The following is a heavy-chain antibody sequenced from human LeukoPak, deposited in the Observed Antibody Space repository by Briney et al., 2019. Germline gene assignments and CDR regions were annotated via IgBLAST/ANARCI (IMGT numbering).Heavy chain of an antibody. CDR3: ARAAAYYGSGSYGY. Sequence: KASETLSLTCTVSGGSISSGDYYWSWIRQPPGKGLEWIGYIYYSGSTYYNPSLKSRVTISVDTSKNQFSLKLSSVTAADTAVHYCARAAAYYGSGSYGYWGQGTLVTVSS. CDR1: GGSISSGDYY. D-gene: IGHD3-10*01. CDR2: IYYSGST. J-gene: IGHJ4*02. V-gene: IGHV4-30-4*08.